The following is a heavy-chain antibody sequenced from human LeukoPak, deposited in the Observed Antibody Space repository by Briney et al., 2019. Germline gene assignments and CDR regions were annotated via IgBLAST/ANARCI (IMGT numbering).Heavy chain of an antibody. J-gene: IGHJ6*03. CDR3: ARVVPCSSSSCYSLHYYMDV. CDR2: IKEDGSET. D-gene: IGHD2-15*01. Sequence: GGALRLSCAASGFTFSNNWRTWVRQAPGKGLEWVANIKEDGSETYYVDSVRGRFIVSRDNAKNSLYLQMSRLRAADTAIYYCARVVPCSSSSCYSLHYYMDVWGKGTTVTVSS. CDR1: GFTFSNNW. V-gene: IGHV3-7*01.